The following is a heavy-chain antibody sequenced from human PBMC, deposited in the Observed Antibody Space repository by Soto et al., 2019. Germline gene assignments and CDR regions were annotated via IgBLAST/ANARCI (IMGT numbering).Heavy chain of an antibody. V-gene: IGHV1-8*02. D-gene: IGHD2-2*01. CDR2: MNPNSGNT. J-gene: IGHJ6*03. CDR1: GYTFTGYY. Sequence: ASVKVSCKASGYTFTGYYMHWVRQAPGQGLEWMGWMNPNSGNTGYAQKFQGRVTMTRNTSISTAYMELSSLRSEDTAVYYCARGYCSSNSCPLLYYYYYMGVWGKGTTVTVSS. CDR3: ARGYCSSNSCPLLYYYYYMGV.